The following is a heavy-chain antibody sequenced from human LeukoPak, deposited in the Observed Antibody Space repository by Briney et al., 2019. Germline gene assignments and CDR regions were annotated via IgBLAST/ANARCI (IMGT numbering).Heavy chain of an antibody. J-gene: IGHJ4*02. Sequence: GESLQISFKGSGYSFTNYWIGWVRQMPGKGLEWMGIIYPGDSDTRYSPSFQGQVTISADKSISTAYLQWSSLKASDTAMYYCARHGDYYGSGTFDYWGQGTLVTVSS. CDR2: IYPGDSDT. CDR1: GYSFTNYW. V-gene: IGHV5-51*01. CDR3: ARHGDYYGSGTFDY. D-gene: IGHD3-10*01.